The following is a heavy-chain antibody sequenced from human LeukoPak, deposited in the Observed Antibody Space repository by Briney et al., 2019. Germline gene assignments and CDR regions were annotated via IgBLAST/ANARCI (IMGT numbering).Heavy chain of an antibody. D-gene: IGHD2-15*01. CDR2: IYYSGST. Sequence: SETLSLTCTVSGGSISSGAYYWSWIRQHPGKGLEWIGYIYYSGSTYYNPSLKSRVTISVDTSKNQFSLKLSSVTAADTAVYYCARRGPPTPNLYYSGGSCHPLAFDYWGQGTLVTVSS. CDR3: ARRGPPTPNLYYSGGSCHPLAFDY. CDR1: GGSISSGAYY. J-gene: IGHJ4*02. V-gene: IGHV4-31*03.